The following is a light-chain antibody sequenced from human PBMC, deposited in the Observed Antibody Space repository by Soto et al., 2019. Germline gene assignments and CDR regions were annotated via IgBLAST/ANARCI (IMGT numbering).Light chain of an antibody. CDR3: SSYAGSNIFYV. J-gene: IGLJ1*01. CDR1: SSDVGGYNY. V-gene: IGLV2-8*01. CDR2: EVN. Sequence: QSVLTQPPSASGSPGQSVTISCTGTSSDVGGYNYVSWYQQHPGKAPKLMIYEVNKRPSGVPDRFSGSKSGNTASLTVSGLQAEDEADYYCSSYAGSNIFYVFGTGTKVNVL.